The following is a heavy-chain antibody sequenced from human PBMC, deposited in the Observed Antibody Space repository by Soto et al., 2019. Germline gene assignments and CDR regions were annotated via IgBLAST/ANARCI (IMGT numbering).Heavy chain of an antibody. D-gene: IGHD6-13*01. CDR3: ARGGVSSWYYFDY. J-gene: IGHJ4*02. CDR1: GFTFSSYA. V-gene: IGHV3-30-3*01. Sequence: QVQLVESGGGVVQPGRSLRLSCAASGFTFSSYAMHWVRQAPGKGLEWVAVISYDGSNKYYADSVKDRFTISRDNSKNTLYLQMNSLRAEDTAVYYCARGGVSSWYYFDYWGQGTLVTVSS. CDR2: ISYDGSNK.